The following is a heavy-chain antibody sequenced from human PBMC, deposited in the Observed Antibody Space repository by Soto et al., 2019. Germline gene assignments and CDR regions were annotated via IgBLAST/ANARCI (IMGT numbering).Heavy chain of an antibody. V-gene: IGHV1-24*01. J-gene: IGHJ4*02. Sequence: ASVKVSCKVSGYTLTELSMHWVRQAPGKGLEWMGGFDPEDGETIYAQKFQGRVTMTEDTSTDTAYMELSSLRSEDTAVYYCATVVQLLYRESFDYWGQGTLVTVSS. CDR1: GYTLTELS. CDR3: ATVVQLLYRESFDY. CDR2: FDPEDGET. D-gene: IGHD2-2*02.